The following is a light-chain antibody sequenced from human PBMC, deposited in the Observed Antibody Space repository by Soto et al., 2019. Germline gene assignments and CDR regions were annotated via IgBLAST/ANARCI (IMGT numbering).Light chain of an antibody. J-gene: IGKJ1*01. V-gene: IGKV3-20*01. CDR1: QTVSSNF. CDR3: QPYGSPTWT. CDR2: GAS. Sequence: IVLTQSPGTLSLSPGERATLSCRASQTVSSNFLAWYQEKPGQGPRLLIYGASTRATGIPDRFSGSGSGTDFTLTISRLEPEDFTVYYCQPYGSPTWTFGQGTKVDIK.